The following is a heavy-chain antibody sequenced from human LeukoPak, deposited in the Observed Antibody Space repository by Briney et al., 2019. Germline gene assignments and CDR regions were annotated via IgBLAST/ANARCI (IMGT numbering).Heavy chain of an antibody. CDR1: GFTFSSYS. J-gene: IGHJ4*02. Sequence: GGSLRLSCAASGFTFSSYSMNWVRQAPGKGLEWVSYISSSSSTIYYADSVKGRFTISRDNSKHTLYLQMNSLRAEDTAVYYCAKRARDSWFDYWGQGTLVTVSS. CDR3: AKRARDSWFDY. D-gene: IGHD2-15*01. V-gene: IGHV3-48*01. CDR2: ISSSSSTI.